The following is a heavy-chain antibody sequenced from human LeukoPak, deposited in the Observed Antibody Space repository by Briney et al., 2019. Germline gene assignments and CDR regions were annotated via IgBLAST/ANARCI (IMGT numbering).Heavy chain of an antibody. D-gene: IGHD6-19*01. Sequence: SETLSLTCTVSGGSISSGGYYWSWIRQHPGKGLEWIGYIYYSGSTYYNPSLKSRVTISVDTSKNQFSLKLSSVTAADTAVYYCARDRSGWLGLFDYWGQGTLVTVSS. CDR1: GGSISSGGYY. J-gene: IGHJ4*02. CDR3: ARDRSGWLGLFDY. CDR2: IYYSGST. V-gene: IGHV4-61*08.